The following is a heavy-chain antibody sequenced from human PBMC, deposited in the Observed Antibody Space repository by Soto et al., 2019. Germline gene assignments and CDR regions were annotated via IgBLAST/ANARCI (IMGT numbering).Heavy chain of an antibody. J-gene: IGHJ6*02. V-gene: IGHV5-51*01. CDR3: ARLPQDYYYHGMDV. CDR2: IYPSDSDT. Sequence: GESLKISCKGSGYSFSTFWIGWVRQMPGKGLEWMGIIYPSDSDTRYSPSFRGQVTISADKSSRTAYLQWSSLKASDSAMYYCARLPQDYYYHGMDVWGQGTKVTVS. CDR1: GYSFSTFW.